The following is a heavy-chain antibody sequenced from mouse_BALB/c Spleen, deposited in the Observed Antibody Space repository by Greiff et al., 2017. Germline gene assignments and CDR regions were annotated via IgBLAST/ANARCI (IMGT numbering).Heavy chain of an antibody. Sequence: LQESGPGLVAPSQSLSITCTVSGFSLTSYGVHWVRQPPGKGLEWLGVIWAGGSTNYNSALMSRLSISKDNSKSQVFLKMNSLQTDDTAIYYCVRDDYGSSAWYFDVWGAGTTVTVSS. V-gene: IGHV2-9*02. J-gene: IGHJ1*01. D-gene: IGHD1-1*01. CDR1: GFSLTSYG. CDR3: VRDDYGSSAWYFDV. CDR2: IWAGGST.